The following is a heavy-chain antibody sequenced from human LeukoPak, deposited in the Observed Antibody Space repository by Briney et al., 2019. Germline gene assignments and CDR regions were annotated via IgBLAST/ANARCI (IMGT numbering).Heavy chain of an antibody. V-gene: IGHV3-23*01. CDR1: GFTFSTYA. D-gene: IGHD6-13*01. CDR2: ISGSGSRI. J-gene: IGHJ2*01. CDR3: AREYTSSWYGSSWYFDL. Sequence: PGGSLRLSCAASGFTFSTYAVTWVRQAPGKGLDWVSSISGSGSRISYADSVKGRFTISRDNANNTLYLQMNSLRAEDTAVYYCAREYTSSWYGSSWYFDLWGRGTLVAVSS.